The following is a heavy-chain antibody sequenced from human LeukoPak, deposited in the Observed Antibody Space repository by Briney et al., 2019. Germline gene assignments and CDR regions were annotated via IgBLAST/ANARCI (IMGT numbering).Heavy chain of an antibody. CDR2: IKQDGSEK. CDR1: GFTFSSYA. J-gene: IGHJ4*02. CDR3: ARRGIISGWYWAYYFDY. Sequence: PGGSLRLSCAASGFTFSSYAMHWVRQAPGKVLEWVANIKQDGSEKYYVDSVKGRFTISRDNAKNSLYLQMSSLRAEDTAVYYCARRGIISGWYWAYYFDYWGQGTLVTVSS. D-gene: IGHD6-19*01. V-gene: IGHV3-7*01.